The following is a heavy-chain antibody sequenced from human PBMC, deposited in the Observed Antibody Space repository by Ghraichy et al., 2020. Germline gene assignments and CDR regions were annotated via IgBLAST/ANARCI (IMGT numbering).Heavy chain of an antibody. CDR3: ARISTDSFPLPDY. Sequence: SGPTLVKPTQTLTLTCTFSGFSLTTTGMRVTWIRQPPGKALEWLARIEWDDDKFYSTSLRTRLTISKDTSKNQVVLTMTNMDPVDTATYYCARISTDSFPLPDYWGQGTLVTVSA. CDR2: IEWDDDK. D-gene: IGHD3-22*01. V-gene: IGHV2-70*04. J-gene: IGHJ4*02. CDR1: GFSLTTTGMR.